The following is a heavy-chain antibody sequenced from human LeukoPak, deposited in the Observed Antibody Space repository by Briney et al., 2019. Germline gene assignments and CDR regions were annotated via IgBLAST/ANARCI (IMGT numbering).Heavy chain of an antibody. V-gene: IGHV3-11*01. D-gene: IGHD3-3*01. Sequence: GGSLRLSCAASGFTFSDYYMTWIRQAPGKGLEWVSYISSSGSTIYYADSVKGRFSISRDNAKNSLYLQMSSLRAEDTAVYYCARGEVEWVAFDIWGQGTMVTVSS. J-gene: IGHJ3*02. CDR2: ISSSGSTI. CDR1: GFTFSDYY. CDR3: ARGEVEWVAFDI.